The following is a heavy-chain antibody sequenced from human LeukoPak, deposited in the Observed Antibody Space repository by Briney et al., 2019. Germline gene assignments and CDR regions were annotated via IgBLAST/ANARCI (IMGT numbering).Heavy chain of an antibody. D-gene: IGHD3-10*01. J-gene: IGHJ6*04. CDR3: ARTHYYGSGSYYPIGEMDV. Sequence: PGGSLRLSCAASGFTFSSYGMHWARQAPGKGLEWVAFIRYDGSNKYYADSVKGRFTISRDNSKNTLYLQMGSLRAEDMAVYYCARTHYYGSGSYYPIGEMDVWGKGTTVTISS. V-gene: IGHV3-30*02. CDR2: IRYDGSNK. CDR1: GFTFSSYG.